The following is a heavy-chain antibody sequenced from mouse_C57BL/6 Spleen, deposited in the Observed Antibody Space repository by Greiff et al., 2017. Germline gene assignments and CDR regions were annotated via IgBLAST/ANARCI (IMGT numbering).Heavy chain of an antibody. CDR2: IYPGDGDT. Sequence: QVQLKQSGPELVKPGASVKISCKASGYAFSSSWMNWVKQRPGKGLEWIGRIYPGDGDTNYNGKFKGKATLTADKSSSTAYMQLSSLTSEDSAVYFCARSANWEFAYWGQGTLVTVSA. CDR1: GYAFSSSW. D-gene: IGHD4-1*01. V-gene: IGHV1-82*01. CDR3: ARSANWEFAY. J-gene: IGHJ3*01.